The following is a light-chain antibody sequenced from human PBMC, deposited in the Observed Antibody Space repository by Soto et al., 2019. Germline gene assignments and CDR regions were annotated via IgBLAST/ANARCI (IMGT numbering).Light chain of an antibody. V-gene: IGKV3-15*01. Sequence: EIVMTQSPATLSVSPGERATLSCRASQSVTNSFLAWYQQKPGQAPRLLIYGVSTRATGIPARFSGSGSGTDFTLTVIGLQSEDFAVYYCQQYSSWPLTFGGGTKVEIK. CDR2: GVS. CDR3: QQYSSWPLT. CDR1: QSVTNSF. J-gene: IGKJ4*01.